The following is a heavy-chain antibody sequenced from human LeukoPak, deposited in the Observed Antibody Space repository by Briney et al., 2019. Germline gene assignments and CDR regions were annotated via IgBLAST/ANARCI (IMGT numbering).Heavy chain of an antibody. V-gene: IGHV4-61*01. J-gene: IGHJ5*02. D-gene: IGHD6-13*01. Sequence: PSETLSLTCTVSGDPVSRGSYYWSWIRQPPGKELEGIGYVYHTGSTNYNPSLKSCVTISVDTSKNEFSLKMTSVTAADTAVYYCARGFASGWYSRYDPWGQGTLVTVSS. CDR3: ARGFASGWYSRYDP. CDR2: VYHTGST. CDR1: GDPVSRGSYY.